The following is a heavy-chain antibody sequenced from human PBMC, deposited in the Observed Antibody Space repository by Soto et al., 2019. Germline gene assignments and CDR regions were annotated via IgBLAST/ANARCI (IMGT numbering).Heavy chain of an antibody. CDR2: IIPIFGTA. V-gene: IGHV1-69*01. D-gene: IGHD1-26*01. CDR1: GGTFSSYS. J-gene: IGHJ4*02. CDR3: ARDGGRHAGGIDY. Sequence: QVQLVQSGAEVKKPGSSVKVSCKASGGTFSSYSINWVRQAPGQGLEWMGEIIPIFGTANYAQKIQGRVTITADESTSTAYMEPSSLRSEDTAVYSCARDGGRHAGGIDYWGQGTLVTVSS.